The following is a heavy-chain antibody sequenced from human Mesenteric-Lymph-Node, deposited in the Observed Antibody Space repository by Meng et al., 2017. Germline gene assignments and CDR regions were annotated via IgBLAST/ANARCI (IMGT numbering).Heavy chain of an antibody. D-gene: IGHD3-10*01. J-gene: IGHJ6*02. CDR1: AGTFSSYC. CDR2: IIPISGTA. V-gene: IGHV1-69*06. CDR3: ARDSGGGAPPRLDYCYYGMDV. Sequence: SVKLFCKASAGTFSSYCSSWSLHAPGQGLEWMGGIIPISGTANYAQKFQGRVTITADKTTSTTYIELSCLRTEDTAVYYCARDSGGGAPPRLDYCYYGMDVWGQGTTVTVSS.